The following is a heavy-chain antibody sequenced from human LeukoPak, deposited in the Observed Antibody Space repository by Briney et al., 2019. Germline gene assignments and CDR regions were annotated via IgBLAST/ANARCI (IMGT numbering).Heavy chain of an antibody. J-gene: IGHJ4*02. Sequence: QTGGSLRLSCAASGFTFSRYGMHWVRQAPGKGLEWVAVIWYDGRKKYYADSVKGRFTISRDNSKNTLYLQIISLRAEDTAVYYCARGFGELSLGFDYWGQGTLATVSS. CDR3: ARGFGELSLGFDY. D-gene: IGHD3-10*01. V-gene: IGHV3-33*01. CDR2: IWYDGRKK. CDR1: GFTFSRYG.